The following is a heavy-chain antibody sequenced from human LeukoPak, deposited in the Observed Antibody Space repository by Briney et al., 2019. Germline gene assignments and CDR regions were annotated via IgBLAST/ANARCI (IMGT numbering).Heavy chain of an antibody. V-gene: IGHV1-18*01. CDR3: ARDVYYYDSSAYYYFDY. D-gene: IGHD3-22*01. CDR2: ISAYNGNT. J-gene: IGHJ4*02. CDR1: GFTFTTYG. Sequence: ASVKVSCKASGFTFTTYGITWVRQAPGQGLEWVGWISAYNGNTNYAQKLQGRVTMTTGTSTSTAYMEMRSLRSDDTAVYYCARDVYYYDSSAYYYFDYWGQGTPVAVSS.